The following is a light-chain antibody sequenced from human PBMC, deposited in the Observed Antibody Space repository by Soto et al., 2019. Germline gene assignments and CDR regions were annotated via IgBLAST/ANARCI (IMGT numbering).Light chain of an antibody. CDR1: SSDVGGSDP. Sequence: QSALTQPASVSDSPGQSITISCTRTSSDVGGSDPVSWYQQYPGKAPKLMIYDVSNRPSGVSDRFSGSKSGNTASLTISGLQAEDEADYYCSSYSGSTVVFGGGTKVTVL. CDR3: SSYSGSTVV. J-gene: IGLJ3*02. CDR2: DVS. V-gene: IGLV2-14*03.